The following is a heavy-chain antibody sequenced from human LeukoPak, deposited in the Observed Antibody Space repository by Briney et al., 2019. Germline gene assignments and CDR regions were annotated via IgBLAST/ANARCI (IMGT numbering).Heavy chain of an antibody. D-gene: IGHD2-15*01. CDR1: GGSFSGYY. CDR3: ARGDNMVVLIHRNWFDP. V-gene: IGHV4-34*01. Sequence: PSETLSLTCAVYGGSFSGYYWSWIRQPPGKGLEWIGEINHSGSTNYNPSLKSRVTISVDTSKNQFSLKLSSVTAADTAVYYCARGDNMVVLIHRNWFDPWGQGTLVTVSS. J-gene: IGHJ5*02. CDR2: INHSGST.